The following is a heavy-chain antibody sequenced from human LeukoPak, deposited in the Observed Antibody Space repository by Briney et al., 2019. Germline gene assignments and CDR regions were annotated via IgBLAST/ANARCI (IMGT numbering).Heavy chain of an antibody. V-gene: IGHV1-8*01. CDR2: MNPNSGNT. CDR1: GYTFTSYD. J-gene: IGHJ6*03. CDR3: ARVLAARRRNYYYMDV. Sequence: ASVKVSCKASGYTFTSYDINWVRQATGQGLEWMGWMNPNSGNTGYAQKFQGRVTMTRNTSISTAYMELSSLRSEDTAVYYRARVLAARRRNYYYMDVWGKGTTVTVSS. D-gene: IGHD6-6*01.